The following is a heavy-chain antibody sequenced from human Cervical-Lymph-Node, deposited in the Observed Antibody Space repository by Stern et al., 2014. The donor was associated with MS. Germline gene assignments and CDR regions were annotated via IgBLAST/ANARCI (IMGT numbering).Heavy chain of an antibody. CDR1: GFTFSRYW. CDR3: ARDPPYFDY. V-gene: IGHV3-7*01. J-gene: IGHJ4*02. Sequence: DVQLVESGGGLVQPGGSRRLSCAASGFTFSRYWMSWVRQAPGKGLEWVANINQNGSEKYYVDSVEGRFTISRDNSKNSLFLQMNSLRGDDTAVYYCARDPPYFDYWAQGTLVTVSS. CDR2: INQNGSEK.